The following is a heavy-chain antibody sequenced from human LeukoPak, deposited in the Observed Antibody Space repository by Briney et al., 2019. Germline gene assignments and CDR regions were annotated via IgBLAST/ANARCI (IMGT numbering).Heavy chain of an antibody. J-gene: IGHJ4*02. D-gene: IGHD1-1*01. CDR1: GFTFRDFA. Sequence: PGGSLRLSCTASGFTFRDFAMNWVRQAPGKGLEWVGFVKTKVYGGTTEYAASVKGRFTISRDDSKAIAYLQMNSLKTEDTAVYYCTRDHRDDWNPGYYFDYWGQGTLVTVSS. CDR3: TRDHRDDWNPGYYFDY. CDR2: VKTKVYGGTT. V-gene: IGHV3-49*04.